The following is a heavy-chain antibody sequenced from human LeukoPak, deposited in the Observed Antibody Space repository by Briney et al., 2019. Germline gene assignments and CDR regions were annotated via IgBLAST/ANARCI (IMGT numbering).Heavy chain of an antibody. CDR3: AKYSTAIAAYDF. D-gene: IGHD1-1*01. V-gene: IGHV4-59*08. Sequence: SETLSLTCTVSGGSTSSYYWSWIRQPPGKGLEWIGYIYYSGSTNYNPSLKSRVTISVDTSKNQFSLKLSSVTAADTAVYYCAKYSTAIAAYDFWGQGTLVTVSS. J-gene: IGHJ4*02. CDR2: IYYSGST. CDR1: GGSTSSYY.